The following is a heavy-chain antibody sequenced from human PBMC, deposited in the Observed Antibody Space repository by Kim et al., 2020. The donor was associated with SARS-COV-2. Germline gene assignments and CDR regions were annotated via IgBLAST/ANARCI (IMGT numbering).Heavy chain of an antibody. Sequence: SETLSLTCTVSGDSITSGGYYWNWMRQHPGKGLEGIGYIYYSGDTYYNPSLKSRVTISADTSTIQFALKPSPVTAADTAVYYCARGAEIVTGRPMDVWGQGTTVTVSS. CDR3: ARGAEIVTGRPMDV. J-gene: IGHJ6*02. D-gene: IGHD3-9*01. V-gene: IGHV4-31*03. CDR1: GDSITSGGYY. CDR2: IYYSGDT.